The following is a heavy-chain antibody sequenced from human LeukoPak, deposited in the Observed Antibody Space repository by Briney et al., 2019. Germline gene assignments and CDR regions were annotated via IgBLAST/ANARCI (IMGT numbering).Heavy chain of an antibody. D-gene: IGHD3-3*01. CDR2: IYLSGSA. CDR3: ARDDLGNAYYSFDY. J-gene: IGHJ4*02. Sequence: SQTLSLTCTVSGGSLSSNGYYWSWIRQPPGKGLEWIGYIYLSGSAFYTPSLKSRVTISVDRSKNQFSLKLSSVTAADTAVYYCARDDLGNAYYSFDYWGQGTLVTVSS. V-gene: IGHV4-30-2*01. CDR1: GGSLSSNGYY.